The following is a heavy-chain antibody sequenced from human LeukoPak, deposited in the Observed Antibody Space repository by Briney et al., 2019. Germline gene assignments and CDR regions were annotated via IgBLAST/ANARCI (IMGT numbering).Heavy chain of an antibody. CDR3: AKYDSSWYYFDY. D-gene: IGHD6-13*01. Sequence: GGSLRPSCAASGFTFSSYAMSWVRQAPGKGLEWVSAISGSGGSTYYADSVKGRFTISRDNSKNTLYLQMNSLRAEDTAVYYCAKYDSSWYYFDYWGQGTLVTVSS. CDR1: GFTFSSYA. CDR2: ISGSGGST. V-gene: IGHV3-23*01. J-gene: IGHJ4*02.